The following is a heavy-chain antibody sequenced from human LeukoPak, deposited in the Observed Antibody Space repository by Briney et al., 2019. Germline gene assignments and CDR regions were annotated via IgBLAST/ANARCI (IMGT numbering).Heavy chain of an antibody. V-gene: IGHV4-59*12. CDR1: GGSISSYY. Sequence: PSETLSLTCTVSGGSISSYYWSWIRQPPGKGLEWIGYIYYSGSTNYNPSLKSRVTISVDTSKNQFSLKLSSVTAADTAVYYCARESYGSGGFGAFDIWGQGTMVTVSS. D-gene: IGHD3-10*01. J-gene: IGHJ3*02. CDR2: IYYSGST. CDR3: ARESYGSGGFGAFDI.